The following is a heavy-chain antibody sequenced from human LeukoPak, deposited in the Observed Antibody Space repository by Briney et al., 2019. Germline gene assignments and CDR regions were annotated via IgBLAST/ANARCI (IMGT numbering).Heavy chain of an antibody. V-gene: IGHV3-7*03. Sequence: GGSLRLSCAASGFTFSFYWMSWVRQAPGKGPEWVANIKQDGSEKNYVDSVKGRFTVSRDNAKNSLYLQMNSLRAEDTAVYYCARDQSGYDYIDYWGQGTLVTVSS. D-gene: IGHD5-12*01. CDR2: IKQDGSEK. CDR3: ARDQSGYDYIDY. CDR1: GFTFSFYW. J-gene: IGHJ4*02.